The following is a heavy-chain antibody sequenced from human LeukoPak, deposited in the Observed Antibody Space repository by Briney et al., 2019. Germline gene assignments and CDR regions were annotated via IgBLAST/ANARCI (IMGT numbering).Heavy chain of an antibody. CDR2: ISTSGNT. V-gene: IGHV4-4*09. Sequence: SETLSLTCTVSGGSISGYYLNWIRQPPGKGLEWIGYISTSGNTNYNPSLKSRVTISVDTSRNQFSLRLSSVSSADTAVYYCARRGGREQLIAYSLDYWGQGTLVNVSS. CDR1: GGSISGYY. J-gene: IGHJ4*02. D-gene: IGHD6-13*01. CDR3: ARRGGREQLIAYSLDY.